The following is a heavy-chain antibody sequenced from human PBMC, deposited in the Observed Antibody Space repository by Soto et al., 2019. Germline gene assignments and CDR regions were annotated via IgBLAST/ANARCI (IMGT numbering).Heavy chain of an antibody. D-gene: IGHD3-10*01. CDR1: GGTFSSYA. J-gene: IGHJ6*02. CDR2: IIPIFGTA. CDR3: ARAISVRGDAYYYYGMDV. V-gene: IGHV1-69*13. Sequence: ASVKVSCKASGGTFSSYAISWVRQAPGQGLEWMGGIIPIFGTANYAQKFQGRVTITADESTSTAYMELSSLRSEDTAVYYCARAISVRGDAYYYYGMDVWGQGTTVTVSS.